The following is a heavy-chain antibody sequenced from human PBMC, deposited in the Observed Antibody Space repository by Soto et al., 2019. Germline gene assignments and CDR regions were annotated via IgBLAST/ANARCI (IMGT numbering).Heavy chain of an antibody. Sequence: SLRLSCAASGYTFSSYGMHWVRQAPGKGLEWVAVIWYDGSNKYYADSVKGRFTISRDNSKNTLYLQMNSLRAEDTAVYYCARDFWSGYSYYYYGMDVWGQGTTVTVS. CDR2: IWYDGSNK. CDR1: GYTFSSYG. CDR3: ARDFWSGYSYYYYGMDV. V-gene: IGHV3-33*01. D-gene: IGHD3-3*01. J-gene: IGHJ6*02.